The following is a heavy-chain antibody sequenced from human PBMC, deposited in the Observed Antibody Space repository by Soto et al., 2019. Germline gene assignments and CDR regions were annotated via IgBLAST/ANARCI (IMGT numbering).Heavy chain of an antibody. Sequence: QVQLVQSGAEVRQPASSVKVSCKTSGATFSSYAITWVRQAPGLGLEWMGGIVPTVDTSTYAQKFQGRVTITAHKFTNTVYMELSSLRSDDTAVYYCVRVVAIPGYPDNWGQGTLVTVSS. V-gene: IGHV1-69*14. CDR2: IVPTVDTS. J-gene: IGHJ4*02. CDR1: GATFSSYA. D-gene: IGHD5-12*01. CDR3: VRVVAIPGYPDN.